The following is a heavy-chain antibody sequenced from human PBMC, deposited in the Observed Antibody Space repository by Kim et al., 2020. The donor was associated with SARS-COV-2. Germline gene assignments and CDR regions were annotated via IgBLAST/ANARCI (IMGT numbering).Heavy chain of an antibody. CDR3: AKSEEYYDILTGPDY. CDR1: GFTFSSYG. CDR2: ISYDGSNK. D-gene: IGHD3-9*01. Sequence: GGSLRLSCAASGFTFSSYGMHWVRQAPGKGLEWVAVISYDGSNKYYADSVKGRFTISRDNSKNTLYLQMNSLRAEDTAVYYCAKSEEYYDILTGPDYWGQGTLVTVSS. V-gene: IGHV3-30*18. J-gene: IGHJ4*02.